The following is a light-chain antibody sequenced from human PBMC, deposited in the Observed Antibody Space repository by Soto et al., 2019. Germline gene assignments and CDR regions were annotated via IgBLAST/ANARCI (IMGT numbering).Light chain of an antibody. V-gene: IGKV3-11*01. J-gene: IGKJ4*01. CDR3: QQRSNWPLT. CDR2: DVS. Sequence: EIVLTQSPATLSLSPGERATLSCRASQSVSSFLAWYQQKSGQAPRLLIYDVSSRATAIPPRFSGSGCGTEFTLNISSLEPEDCAVYYCQQRSNWPLTLGGGTKGEIK. CDR1: QSVSSF.